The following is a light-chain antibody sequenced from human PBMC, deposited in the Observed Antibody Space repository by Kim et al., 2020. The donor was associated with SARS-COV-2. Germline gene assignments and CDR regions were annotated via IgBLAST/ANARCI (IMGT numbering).Light chain of an antibody. CDR2: TAS. Sequence: DIQMIQSPSPVYASVGDRVTITCRASQDISTWLAWYQQKPGKAPKLLIYTASNLQSGVPSRFSGSGSGTDFTLTISSLQPEDFATYYCQQANSFPPTFGQGTRLEIK. V-gene: IGKV1-12*01. CDR3: QQANSFPPT. J-gene: IGKJ5*01. CDR1: QDISTW.